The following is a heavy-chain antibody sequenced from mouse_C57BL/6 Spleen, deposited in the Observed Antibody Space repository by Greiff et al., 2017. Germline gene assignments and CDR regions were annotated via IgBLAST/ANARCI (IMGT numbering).Heavy chain of an antibody. V-gene: IGHV14-2*01. Sequence: VQLQQSGAELVKPGASVKLSCTASGFNIKDYYMHWVKQRTEQGLEWIGRIDPEDGETKYAPKFPGKATITADTSSNTAYLQLSSLTSEDTAVYYGARGYDPAWFAYWGQGTLVTVSA. CDR1: GFNIKDYY. J-gene: IGHJ3*01. CDR3: ARGYDPAWFAY. CDR2: IDPEDGET. D-gene: IGHD2-3*01.